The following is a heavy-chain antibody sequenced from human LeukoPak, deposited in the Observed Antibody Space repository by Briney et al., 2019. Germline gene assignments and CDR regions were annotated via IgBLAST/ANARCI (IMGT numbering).Heavy chain of an antibody. Sequence: ASVKVSCKASGYTFTSYDINWVRQATGQGLEWMGWMNPNSGNTGYAQKFQGRVTMTRNTSISTAYMELSSLRSEDTAVYYCARNKRTTTGPFDPWGQGTLVTVSS. V-gene: IGHV1-8*01. CDR3: ARNKRTTTGPFDP. J-gene: IGHJ5*02. CDR1: GYTFTSYD. CDR2: MNPNSGNT. D-gene: IGHD4-17*01.